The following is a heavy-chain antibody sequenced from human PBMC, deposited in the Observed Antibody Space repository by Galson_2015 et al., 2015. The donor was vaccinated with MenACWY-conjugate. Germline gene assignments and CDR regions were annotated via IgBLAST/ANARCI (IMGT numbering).Heavy chain of an antibody. V-gene: IGHV3-13*04. CDR1: GFTFSTYD. J-gene: IGHJ6*02. CDR2: IGFGGGT. D-gene: IGHD3-9*01. Sequence: SLRLSCAASGFTFSTYDFHWVRQAAGKGLEWVSGIGFGGGTHYLDSVKGRFTISRENAQNSLYLQMHSLSAGDTAVYYCARVSGFSAYSMDVWGQGTTVTVSS. CDR3: ARVSGFSAYSMDV.